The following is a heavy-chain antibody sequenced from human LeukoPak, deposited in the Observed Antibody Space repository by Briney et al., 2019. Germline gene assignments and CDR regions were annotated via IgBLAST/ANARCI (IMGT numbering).Heavy chain of an antibody. V-gene: IGHV3-48*01. CDR2: ISSSSTTI. J-gene: IGHJ4*02. D-gene: IGHD6-13*01. Sequence: PGGSLRLSCAASGFSFSSYSMNWVRQAPGKGLEWVSYISSSSTTIHYADSVKGRFTISRDSARNSLYLQMNSLRAEDTATHYCARDLKGYSSSGGVDYWGQGTLVTVSS. CDR3: ARDLKGYSSSGGVDY. CDR1: GFSFSSYS.